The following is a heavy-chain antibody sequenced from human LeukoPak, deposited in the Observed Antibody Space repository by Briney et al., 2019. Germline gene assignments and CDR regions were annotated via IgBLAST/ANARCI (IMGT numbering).Heavy chain of an antibody. Sequence: SETLSLTCTVSGGSISSYYWSWIRQPAGKGLEWIGRIYTSGSTNYNPSLKSRVTMSVDTSKNQFSLKLSSVTAADTAVYYCARDLQSYDILTGYYFWARRDDAFDIWGQGTTVTASS. D-gene: IGHD3-9*01. CDR3: ARDLQSYDILTGYYFWARRDDAFDI. J-gene: IGHJ3*02. CDR1: GGSISSYY. CDR2: IYTSGST. V-gene: IGHV4-4*07.